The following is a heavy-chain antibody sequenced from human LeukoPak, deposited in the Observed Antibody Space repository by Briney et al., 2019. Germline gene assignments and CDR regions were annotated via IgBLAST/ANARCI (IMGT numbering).Heavy chain of an antibody. J-gene: IGHJ4*02. CDR1: VITFSSYG. D-gene: IGHD5-18*01. V-gene: IGHV3-30*18. CDR3: AKSNHTAFDY. Sequence: GGFLRLSWAATVITFSSYGMHWVRQAPCKGLEWVAVISYDGSNKYYADSVKGRFTISRDNSKNTLYLQMNSLRAEDTAVYYCAKSNHTAFDYWGQGTLVTVSS. CDR2: ISYDGSNK.